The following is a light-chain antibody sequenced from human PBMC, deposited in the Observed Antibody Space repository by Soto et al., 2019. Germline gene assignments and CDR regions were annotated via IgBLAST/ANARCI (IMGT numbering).Light chain of an antibody. CDR2: GAS. CDR1: QSVSSSY. V-gene: IGKV3-20*01. CDR3: QQYGSAPFT. J-gene: IGKJ3*01. Sequence: EIVLTQSPDTLSLSPGERATLSCRASQSVSSSYLAWYQQKPGQAPRLLIYGASIRATDIPNRFSGSGSGTDFTLTISRLEPEDFAVYYCQQYGSAPFTFGPGTKVDIK.